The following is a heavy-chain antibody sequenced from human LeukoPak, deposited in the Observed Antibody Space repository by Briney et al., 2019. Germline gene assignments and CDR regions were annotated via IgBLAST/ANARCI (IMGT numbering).Heavy chain of an antibody. D-gene: IGHD5-12*01. V-gene: IGHV3-74*01. CDR2: INGDGSGT. CDR3: ARPTRGYDGLDY. Sequence: GGSLRLSCAASGFTFSSYWMYWLRQAPGKGLVWVSRINGDGSGTNYADSVKGRFTISRDNAKNTLYLHMNSLRVEDTAVYYCARPTRGYDGLDYWGQGTPVTVSS. J-gene: IGHJ4*02. CDR1: GFTFSSYW.